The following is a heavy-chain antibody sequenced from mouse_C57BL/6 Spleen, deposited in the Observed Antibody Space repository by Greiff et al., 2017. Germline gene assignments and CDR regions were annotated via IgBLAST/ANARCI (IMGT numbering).Heavy chain of an antibody. Sequence: EVQLQQSGPELVKPGASVKMSCKASGYTFTDYNMHWVKQSHGKSLEWIGYINPNNGGTSYNQKFKGNATLTVNKSSSTAYMERRRLTSEDSAVYYCAREITPYGSSYVYAMDDWGKGTSVTVSS. CDR1: GYTFTDYN. CDR3: AREITPYGSSYVYAMDD. D-gene: IGHD1-1*01. J-gene: IGHJ4*01. CDR2: INPNNGGT. V-gene: IGHV1-22*01.